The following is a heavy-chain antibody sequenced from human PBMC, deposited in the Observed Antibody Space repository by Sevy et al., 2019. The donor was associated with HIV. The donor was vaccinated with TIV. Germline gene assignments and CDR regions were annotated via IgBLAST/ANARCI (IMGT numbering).Heavy chain of an antibody. D-gene: IGHD6-13*01. CDR3: ARGAVVIGTAESPVLDF. CDR2: IYNNIGST. CDR1: DDSINSYY. Sequence: SETLSLTCSVSDDSINSYYWSWIRQPPGKGLQWIGYIYNNIGSTSYNPSLTSRVTISVDTSKNQFSLKLTSVTAADTAVYYCARGAVVIGTAESPVLDFWGQGSLVTVSS. J-gene: IGHJ4*02. V-gene: IGHV4-59*08.